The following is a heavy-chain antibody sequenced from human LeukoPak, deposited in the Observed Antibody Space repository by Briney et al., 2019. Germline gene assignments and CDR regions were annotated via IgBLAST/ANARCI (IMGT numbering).Heavy chain of an antibody. J-gene: IGHJ4*02. D-gene: IGHD1-26*01. V-gene: IGHV3-74*01. CDR2: INSDGSST. CDR3: ARELGGSYSKAN. Sequence: GGSLRLSCAASGFTFSSYTMNWVRQAPGKGLVWVSRINSDGSSTSYADSVKGRFTISRDNAKNALYLQMNSLRAEDTAVYYCARELGGSYSKANWGQGTLVTVSS. CDR1: GFTFSSYT.